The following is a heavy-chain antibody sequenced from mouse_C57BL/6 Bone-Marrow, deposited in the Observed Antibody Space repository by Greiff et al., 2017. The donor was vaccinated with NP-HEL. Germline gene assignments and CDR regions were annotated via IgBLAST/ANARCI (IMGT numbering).Heavy chain of an antibody. Sequence: VQLQQSGAELVRPGASVKLSCTASGFNIKDYYMHWVKQRPEQGLEWIGRIDPEDGDTEYAPKFQGKATMTADTSSNTAYLQLSSLTSEDTAVYYCTTILRRSWFAYWGQGTLVTVSA. D-gene: IGHD1-1*01. J-gene: IGHJ3*01. CDR3: TTILRRSWFAY. CDR1: GFNIKDYY. CDR2: IDPEDGDT. V-gene: IGHV14-1*01.